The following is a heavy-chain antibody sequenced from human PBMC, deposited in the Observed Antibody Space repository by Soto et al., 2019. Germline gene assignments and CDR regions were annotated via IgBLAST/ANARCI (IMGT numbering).Heavy chain of an antibody. V-gene: IGHV4-59*11. CDR1: VGSINNHY. CDR2: VDYNGMT. J-gene: IGHJ4*02. D-gene: IGHD7-27*01. CDR3: TRANWYPEY. Sequence: PSETLSLTCTVSVGSINNHYWSWIRQPPGEGLEWLGYVDYNGMTNXXPSLKSRVXMSVDTSKNQFXLNLTXLTAADTAIYYCTRANWYPEYWAQGTLVTVSS.